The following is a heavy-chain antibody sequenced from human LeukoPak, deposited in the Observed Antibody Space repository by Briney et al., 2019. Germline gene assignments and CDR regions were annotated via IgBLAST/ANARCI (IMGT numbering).Heavy chain of an antibody. CDR3: ARAAEDGSYPVPIDY. Sequence: SETLSLTCTVSGGSISSYYWSWIRQPAGKGLEWIGRIYTSGSTNYNPSLKSRVTMSVDTSKNQFSLKLSSVTAADTAVYYCARAAEDGSYPVPIDYWGQGTLVTVSS. V-gene: IGHV4-4*07. CDR2: IYTSGST. J-gene: IGHJ4*02. D-gene: IGHD1-26*01. CDR1: GGSISSYY.